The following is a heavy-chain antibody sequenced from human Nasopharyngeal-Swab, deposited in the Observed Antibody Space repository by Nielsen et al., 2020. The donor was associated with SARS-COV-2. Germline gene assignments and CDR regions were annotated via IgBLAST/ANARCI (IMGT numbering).Heavy chain of an antibody. CDR3: ARGGVPSAMAYYFDY. V-gene: IGHV4-34*01. CDR1: GGSFNNYY. J-gene: IGHJ4*02. D-gene: IGHD2-2*01. CDR2: INLSGRT. Sequence: SETLSLTCAVYGGSFNNYYWSWIRQPPGKGLEWIGEINLSGRTNYNPPLKSRVTISVDTSKNQFSLNLNSVTAADTAVYFCARGGVPSAMAYYFDYWGQGTLVTVSS.